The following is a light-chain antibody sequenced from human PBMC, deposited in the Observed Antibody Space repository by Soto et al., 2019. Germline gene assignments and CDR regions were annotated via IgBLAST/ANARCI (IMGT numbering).Light chain of an antibody. V-gene: IGLV3-25*02. CDR1: ALPKQY. CDR2: KDS. CDR3: QSTDNSGSYKI. J-gene: IGLJ1*01. Sequence: SYELTQPPSVSVSPGQTARITCSGDALPKQYANWYQHKPGQAPVVVTYKDSERPSGIPERFSGSSSGTTVTLTINGVQAEDEADYYCQSTDNSGSYKIFGTGTKVTVL.